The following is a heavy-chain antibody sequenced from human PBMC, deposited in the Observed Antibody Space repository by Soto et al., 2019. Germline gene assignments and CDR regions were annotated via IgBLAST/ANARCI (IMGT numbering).Heavy chain of an antibody. V-gene: IGHV3-66*01. CDR2: IYSGGST. D-gene: IGHD2-15*01. CDR1: GFTVSSNY. CDR3: AREAGRGYCSGGSCLHFDY. Sequence: GGSLRLSCAASGFTVSSNYMSWVRQAPGKGLEWVSVIYSGGSTYYADSVKGRFTISRDNSKNTLYLQMNSLRAEDTAVYYCAREAGRGYCSGGSCLHFDYWGQGTLVTVSS. J-gene: IGHJ4*02.